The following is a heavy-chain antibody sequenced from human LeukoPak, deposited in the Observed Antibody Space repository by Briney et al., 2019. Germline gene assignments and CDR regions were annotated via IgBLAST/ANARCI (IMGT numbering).Heavy chain of an antibody. D-gene: IGHD2-2*01. CDR2: IVPIFGTA. Sequence: ASVKVSCKASGGTFSSYAISWVRQAPGQGLEWMGGIVPIFGTANYAQKFQGRVTITTDESTSTAYMELSSLRSEDTAVYYCARNIVVVPAAIGNYYYYYYMDVWGKGTTVTVSS. V-gene: IGHV1-69*05. CDR1: GGTFSSYA. CDR3: ARNIVVVPAAIGNYYYYYYMDV. J-gene: IGHJ6*03.